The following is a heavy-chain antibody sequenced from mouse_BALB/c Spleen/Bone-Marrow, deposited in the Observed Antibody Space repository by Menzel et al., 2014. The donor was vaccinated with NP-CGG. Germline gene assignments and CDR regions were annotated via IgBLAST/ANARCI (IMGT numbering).Heavy chain of an antibody. V-gene: IGHV5-6-4*01. CDR3: SKDGGYDYSYYFDY. Sequence: EVKLMESGGGLVKPGGSLKLSCAASGFTFSAYSMSWVRQTPEKRLEWVATISSGGHDTYYPDSVKGRFTISRDNAKNTLYLQMNGLKSVDSAVYYCSKDGGYDYSYYFDYWGQGTTLTVS. J-gene: IGHJ2*01. CDR2: ISSGGHDT. CDR1: GFTFSAYS. D-gene: IGHD2-4*01.